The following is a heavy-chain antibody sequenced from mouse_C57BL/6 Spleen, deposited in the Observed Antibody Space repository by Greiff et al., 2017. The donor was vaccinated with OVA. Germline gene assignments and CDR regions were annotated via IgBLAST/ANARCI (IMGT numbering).Heavy chain of an antibody. CDR2: IYPGSGST. CDR3: ARAGDERVYLDY. D-gene: IGHD3-3*01. J-gene: IGHJ2*01. V-gene: IGHV1-55*01. Sequence: QVQLQQPGAELVKPGASVKLSCKASGYTFTSYWITWVKQRPVQGLEWIGDIYPGSGSTNYNEKFQSKATLTVDTSSSTAYMPLSSLTSEDSAVYYCARAGDERVYLDYWGQGTTLTVSS. CDR1: GYTFTSYW.